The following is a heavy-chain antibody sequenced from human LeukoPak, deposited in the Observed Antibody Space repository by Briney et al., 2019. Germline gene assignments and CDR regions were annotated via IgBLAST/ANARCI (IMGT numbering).Heavy chain of an antibody. V-gene: IGHV3-33*01. CDR1: GFTFSSYG. J-gene: IGHJ4*02. Sequence: GGSLRLSCAASGFTFSSYGMHWVRQAPGKGLEWVAVIWYDGSNKYYADSVKGRFTISRDNSKNTLYLQMNRLRAEDTAVYYCARDFGDYYFDYWGQGTLVTVSS. D-gene: IGHD4-17*01. CDR3: ARDFGDYYFDY. CDR2: IWYDGSNK.